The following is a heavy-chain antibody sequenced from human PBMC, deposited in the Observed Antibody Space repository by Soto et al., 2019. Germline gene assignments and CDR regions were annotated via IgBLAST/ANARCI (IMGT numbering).Heavy chain of an antibody. CDR1: DSSMSPYY. CDR3: AREKDFILGGYAFGY. J-gene: IGHJ3*01. Sequence: QVQLQESGPRLVKTSETLSLTCSVSDSSMSPYYWTWFRQAPGKGLEWIGHLLYRGTATYNPALQGRVTISLDTSKKQVSLQLSSVIAADTAVYYCAREKDFILGGYAFGYWGPGTLVTVSS. D-gene: IGHD1-26*01. CDR2: LLYRGTA. V-gene: IGHV4-59*01.